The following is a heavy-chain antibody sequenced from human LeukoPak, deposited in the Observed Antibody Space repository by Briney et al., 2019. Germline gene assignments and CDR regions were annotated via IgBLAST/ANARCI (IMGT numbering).Heavy chain of an antibody. CDR3: AKRVGYGYGMDV. CDR2: IDRGGST. D-gene: IGHD6-13*01. V-gene: IGHV3-53*01. CDR1: GFSVSSND. Sequence: SGGSLRLSCEASGFSVSSNDMSWVRQAPGKGLECVSVIDRGGSTFADSVKGRFTIPRDNSKNTLYLQMNSLRVEDTAEFYCAKRVGYGYGMDVWGQGTTVTVSS. J-gene: IGHJ6*02.